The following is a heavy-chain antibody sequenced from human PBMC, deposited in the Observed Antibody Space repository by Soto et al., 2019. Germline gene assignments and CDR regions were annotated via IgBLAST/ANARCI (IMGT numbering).Heavy chain of an antibody. CDR2: INPSGGST. Sequence: EPEWMGIINPSGGSTSYAQKFQGRVTMTRDTSTSTVYMELSSLRSEDTAVYYCARFMCDCNGGIRYTSY. CDR3: ARFMCDCNGGIRYTSY. D-gene: IGHD2-15*01. V-gene: IGHV1-46*01. J-gene: IGHJ4*03.